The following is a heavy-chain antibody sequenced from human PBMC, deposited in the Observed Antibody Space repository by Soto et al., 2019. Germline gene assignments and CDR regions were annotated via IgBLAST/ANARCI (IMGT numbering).Heavy chain of an antibody. J-gene: IGHJ4*02. V-gene: IGHV4-4*02. CDR2: IYHSGSS. Sequence: QVQLQESGPGLVKPSGTLSLTCAVSGGPISSNNWWGWSREPPGKGLEWIGEIYHSGSSNYNPSLKSRVTISVDKSKNQFSLKLTSVTAADTAVYYCATRPRQSGSYSWGQGTLVTVSS. D-gene: IGHD1-26*01. CDR1: GGPISSNNW. CDR3: ATRPRQSGSYS.